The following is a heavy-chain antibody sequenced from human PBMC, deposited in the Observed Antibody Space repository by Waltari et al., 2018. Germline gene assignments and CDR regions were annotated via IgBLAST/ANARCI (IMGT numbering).Heavy chain of an antibody. CDR1: GGSLRSSSYY. CDR2: FYYSGST. CDR3: ACPPTYDSSGYYYFQH. Sequence: QLQLQESGPGLVKPSETLSLTCPVSGGSLRSSSYYWGWIRQPPGKGLEWIGSFYYSGSTYYNPSLKSRVTISVDTSKNQFSLKLSSVTAADTAVYYCACPPTYDSSGYYYFQHWGQGTLVTVSS. D-gene: IGHD3-22*01. V-gene: IGHV4-39*01. J-gene: IGHJ1*01.